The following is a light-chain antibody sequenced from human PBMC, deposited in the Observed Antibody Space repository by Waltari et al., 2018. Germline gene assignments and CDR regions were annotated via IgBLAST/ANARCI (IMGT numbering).Light chain of an antibody. J-gene: IGLJ3*02. V-gene: IGLV2-14*01. CDR2: EVS. CDR3: SSYTSSSTV. Sequence: QSALTQPASVSGSPGQSITISCTGTSSDAGGYKYVSWYQQHPGKAPKLMIYEVSNRPSGVSNRFSGSKSGNTASLTISGLQAEDEADYYCSSYTSSSTVFGGGTKLTVL. CDR1: SSDAGGYKY.